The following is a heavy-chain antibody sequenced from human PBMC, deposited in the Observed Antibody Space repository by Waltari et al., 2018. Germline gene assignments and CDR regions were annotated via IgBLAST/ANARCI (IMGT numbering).Heavy chain of an antibody. CDR1: GGTFSSYA. CDR3: ARALPGVVIIPSLD. CDR2: IIPILGIP. D-gene: IGHD3-3*01. J-gene: IGHJ4*02. V-gene: IGHV1-69*10. Sequence: QVQLVQSGAEVKKPGSSVKVSCKASGGTFSSYAISWVRQAPGQGLEWMGGIIPILGIPNYAQKFQGRVTITADKSTSTAYMELSSPRSEDTAVYYCARALPGVVIIPSLDWGQGTLVTVSS.